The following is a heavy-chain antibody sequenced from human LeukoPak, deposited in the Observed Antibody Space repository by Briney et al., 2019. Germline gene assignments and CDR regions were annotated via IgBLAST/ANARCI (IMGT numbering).Heavy chain of an antibody. Sequence: GGSLRLSCVASGFSFSSFSMHWVRQAPGKGLEWVAFLSYDGSDKYYADSVKGRFTISRDNSKNTLYLQMNNLRAEDTAVYYCARGSGSYRTPYYYMDVWGKGTTVTVSS. CDR2: LSYDGSDK. CDR3: ARGSGSYRTPYYYMDV. V-gene: IGHV3-30*14. J-gene: IGHJ6*03. D-gene: IGHD3-10*01. CDR1: GFSFSSFS.